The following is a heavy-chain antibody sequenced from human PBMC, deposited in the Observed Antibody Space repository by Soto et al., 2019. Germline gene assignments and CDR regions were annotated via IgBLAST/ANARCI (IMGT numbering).Heavy chain of an antibody. D-gene: IGHD6-13*01. CDR1: GYTLTELS. J-gene: IGHJ5*02. Sequence: ASVKVSCKVSGYTLTELSMHWVRQAPGKGLEWMGGFDPEDGETIYAQKFQGRVTMTEDTSTDTAYMELSSLRSEDTAVYYCATWYSSSWRDNWFDPWGQGTLVTVSS. V-gene: IGHV1-24*01. CDR3: ATWYSSSWRDNWFDP. CDR2: FDPEDGET.